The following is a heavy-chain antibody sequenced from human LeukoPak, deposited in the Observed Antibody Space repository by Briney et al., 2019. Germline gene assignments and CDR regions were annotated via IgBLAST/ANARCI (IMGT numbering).Heavy chain of an antibody. CDR2: IYPGDSDT. J-gene: IGHJ4*02. CDR1: GYSFTTYW. CDR3: ARQFRDSSGYYSYYFDY. D-gene: IGHD3-22*01. V-gene: IGHV5-51*01. Sequence: GESLKISCKGSGYSFTTYWIGWVRQMPGGGLEWMVIIYPGDSDTRYSPSFQGQVTISADKSISTAYLQWSSLKASDTAMYYCARQFRDSSGYYSYYFDYWGQGTLVTVSS.